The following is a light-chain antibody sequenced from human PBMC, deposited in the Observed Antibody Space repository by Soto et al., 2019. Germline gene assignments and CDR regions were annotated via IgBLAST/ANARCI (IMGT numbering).Light chain of an antibody. V-gene: IGKV3-11*01. CDR2: DAS. J-gene: IGKJ2*01. Sequence: EIVLTQSPATLSLSPGERATLSCRASQSVGSYLAWYQQKPGQAPRLLIYDASNRATGIPARFSGSGSGTDFTLTISSLEPEDFAVYYCHQRRNWHTFGQGTNLEIK. CDR3: HQRRNWHT. CDR1: QSVGSY.